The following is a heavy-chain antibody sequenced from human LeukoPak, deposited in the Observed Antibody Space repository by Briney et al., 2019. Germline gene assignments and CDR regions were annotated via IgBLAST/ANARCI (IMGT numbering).Heavy chain of an antibody. V-gene: IGHV1-46*01. CDR3: ARELSIAVNYYYYGMDV. J-gene: IGHJ6*02. Sequence: ASVKVSCKASGYTFTSYYMHWVRQAPGQGLEWMGIINPSGGSTSYAQKFQGRVTMTRDTSTSTVYMELSSLRSEDTAVYYCARELSIAVNYYYYGMDVWGQGTTVTVSS. CDR1: GYTFTSYY. D-gene: IGHD6-19*01. CDR2: INPSGGST.